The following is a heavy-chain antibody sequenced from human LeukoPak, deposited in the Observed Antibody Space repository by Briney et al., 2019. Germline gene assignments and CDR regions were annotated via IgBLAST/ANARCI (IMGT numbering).Heavy chain of an antibody. CDR2: IIAIFGTR. D-gene: IGHD3-22*01. V-gene: IGHV1-69*05. CDR3: ARDTRRQSSSGYYLMDAFDI. CDR1: GGTFRSYA. Sequence: SVKVSCKASGGTFRSYAISWVRQAPGQGLEWMGRIIAIFGTRNYAQKFQGRVTIITDESTSTAYMELSSLRSEDTAVYYCARDTRRQSSSGYYLMDAFDIWGQGTMVTVSS. J-gene: IGHJ3*02.